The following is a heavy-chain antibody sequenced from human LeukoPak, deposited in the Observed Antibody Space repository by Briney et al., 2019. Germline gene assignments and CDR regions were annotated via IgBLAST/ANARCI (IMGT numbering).Heavy chain of an antibody. Sequence: SETLSLTCTVSGGSISSYYWSWIRQPPGKGLEWVGYIYYSGSTTYNPSLKSRVTISIDTSKNQFSLKLSSVTAADTAVYYCARVFTSYYYGMDVWGQGTTVTVSS. D-gene: IGHD2-2*01. CDR1: GGSISSYY. J-gene: IGHJ6*02. V-gene: IGHV4-59*01. CDR2: IYYSGST. CDR3: ARVFTSYYYGMDV.